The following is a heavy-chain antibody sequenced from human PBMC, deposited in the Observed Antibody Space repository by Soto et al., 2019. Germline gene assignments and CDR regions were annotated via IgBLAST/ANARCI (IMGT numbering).Heavy chain of an antibody. J-gene: IGHJ4*02. CDR3: AKAVRYGGNSGLGHFDS. Sequence: GGSLRLSCAGSGFPFSSYAMTWVRQAPGKGLEWVSTTSGSGDSPFYEDSVKGRFTISRDNSKNTLYLQMSSLRVEDTATYYCAKAVRYGGNSGLGHFDSWGRGTLVTVSS. CDR1: GFPFSSYA. D-gene: IGHD2-21*01. V-gene: IGHV3-23*01. CDR2: TSGSGDSP.